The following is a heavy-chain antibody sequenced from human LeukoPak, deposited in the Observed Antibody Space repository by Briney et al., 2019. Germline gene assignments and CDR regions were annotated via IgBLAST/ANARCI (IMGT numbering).Heavy chain of an antibody. CDR1: GGSTSNYY. D-gene: IGHD1-14*01. Sequence: SETLSLTCTVSGGSTSNYYWSWIRQPPGKGLEWIAYIFQSGDTRYNPSLTSRVTIALDTSKNQFSLTLSSVTAADTAVYYCARRINPFDYWGQGTLVTVSS. J-gene: IGHJ4*02. CDR2: IFQSGDT. V-gene: IGHV4-4*09. CDR3: ARRINPFDY.